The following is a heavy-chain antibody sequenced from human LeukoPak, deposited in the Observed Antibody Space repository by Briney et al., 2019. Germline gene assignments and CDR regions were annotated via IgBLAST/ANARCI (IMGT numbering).Heavy chain of an antibody. Sequence: SETLSLTCAVYGASFSGSYWSWLRQSPGKGLEGIGEINPSGSTNYNPSLTSRVTISVDTSKNQVSLRLTSVTAADTAVYYCARDHGSSCCLYWGQGNLVTVS. CDR3: ARDHGSSCCLY. D-gene: IGHD1-26*01. J-gene: IGHJ4*02. V-gene: IGHV4-34*01. CDR2: INPSGST. CDR1: GASFSGSY.